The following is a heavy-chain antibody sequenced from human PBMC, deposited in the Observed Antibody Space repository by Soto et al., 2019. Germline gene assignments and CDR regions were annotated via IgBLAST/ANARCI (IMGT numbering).Heavy chain of an antibody. CDR2: ISSSSSYI. J-gene: IGHJ4*02. D-gene: IGHD3-3*01. Sequence: GGSLRLSCAASGFTFSSYSMNWVRQAPGKGLEWVSSISSSSSYIYYADSVKGRFTISRDNAKNSLYLQMNSLRAEDTAVYYCAREQGDLYYFDYWGQGTLVTVSS. CDR3: AREQGDLYYFDY. CDR1: GFTFSSYS. V-gene: IGHV3-21*01.